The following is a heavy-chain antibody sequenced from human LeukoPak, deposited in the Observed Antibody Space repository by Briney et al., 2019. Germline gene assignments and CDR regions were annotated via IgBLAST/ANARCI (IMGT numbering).Heavy chain of an antibody. CDR2: IDHSGST. Sequence: SQTLSLTCTVSGGSISSYYWSWLRQPPGKGLEWIGEIDHSGSTNYNPYLKSRVTISLDTSKNQFSLKLSSVTAADTAVYYCARAPYLSSGSWGQGILVAVSS. CDR3: ARAPYLSSGS. J-gene: IGHJ4*03. V-gene: IGHV4-34*01. CDR1: GGSISSYY. D-gene: IGHD3-22*01.